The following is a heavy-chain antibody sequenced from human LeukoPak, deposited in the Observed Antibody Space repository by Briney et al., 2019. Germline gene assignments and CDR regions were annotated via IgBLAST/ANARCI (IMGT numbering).Heavy chain of an antibody. Sequence: GGSLRLSCAASGFTFSSYGMHWVRQAPGKGLEWGVVIWYDGSNKYYADSVKDRFTIYRDNSKNTLYLQMNSLRAEDTAVYYCAKDHEQWLGQDYFDYWGQGTLVTVSS. D-gene: IGHD6-19*01. CDR1: GFTFSSYG. CDR3: AKDHEQWLGQDYFDY. J-gene: IGHJ4*02. V-gene: IGHV3-33*06. CDR2: IWYDGSNK.